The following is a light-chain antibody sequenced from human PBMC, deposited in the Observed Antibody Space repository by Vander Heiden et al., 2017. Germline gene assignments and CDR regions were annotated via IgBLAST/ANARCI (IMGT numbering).Light chain of an antibody. V-gene: IGKV4-1*01. CDR1: QTVLYRNKNKNY. CDR2: WAS. Sequence: IVITQSPVSLAASLGERATISCKSSQTVLYRNKNKNYLACYQQKPGQPPKLLIYWASTRESGVPDRFSGSGSGTDFTLTISSLQAEDVAVYYCQQYYTAPQTFGQGTKVEIK. CDR3: QQYYTAPQT. J-gene: IGKJ1*01.